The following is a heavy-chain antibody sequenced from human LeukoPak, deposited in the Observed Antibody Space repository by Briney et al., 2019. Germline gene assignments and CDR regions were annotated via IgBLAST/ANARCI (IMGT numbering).Heavy chain of an antibody. D-gene: IGHD4-17*01. V-gene: IGHV3-30*02. J-gene: IGHJ4*02. Sequence: GGSLRLSCAASGFTFSDYGMHWVRQAPGKGLEWLAFIRSDGRSKLSADSVKGRVTISRDNSKNTVFLQMSSLRPEDTAVYYCAKVPDYGDNVSYFDYWGQGTLVTVSS. CDR1: GFTFSDYG. CDR3: AKVPDYGDNVSYFDY. CDR2: IRSDGRSK.